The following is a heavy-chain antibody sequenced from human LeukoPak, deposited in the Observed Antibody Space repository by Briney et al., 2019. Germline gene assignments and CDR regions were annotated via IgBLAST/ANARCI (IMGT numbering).Heavy chain of an antibody. CDR2: IKQDGSEK. J-gene: IGHJ3*02. V-gene: IGHV3-7*01. CDR1: GFTSSSYW. Sequence: PGGSLRLSCAASGFTSSSYWMSWVRQAPGKGLEWVANIKQDGSEKYYVDSVKGRFTISRDNAKNSLYLQMNSLRAEDTAVYYCARDRRFVNWDSSGEKAFDIWGQGTMVTVSS. D-gene: IGHD3-22*01. CDR3: ARDRRFVNWDSSGEKAFDI.